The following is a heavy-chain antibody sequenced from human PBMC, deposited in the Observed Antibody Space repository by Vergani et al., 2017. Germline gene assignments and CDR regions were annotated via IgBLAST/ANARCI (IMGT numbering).Heavy chain of an antibody. V-gene: IGHV4-59*01. CDR2: IYYSGVT. CDR3: ARAWKHSTRFDY. J-gene: IGHJ4*02. CDR1: GGSISSYY. Sequence: QVQLQASGPGLVTPSETLSLTCTVSGGSISSYYWSWLRQPPGKGLDWIGYIYYSGVTNSHPSLKSRVTISVDTSKNQFSLKLSSVTAADTAVYYGARAWKHSTRFDYWGQGTLVTVSS. D-gene: IGHD2-21*01.